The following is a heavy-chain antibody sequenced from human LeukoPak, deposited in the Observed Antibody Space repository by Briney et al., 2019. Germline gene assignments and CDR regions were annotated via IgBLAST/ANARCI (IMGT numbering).Heavy chain of an antibody. Sequence: GGSLRLFCAASGFTFSSYWMNWARQAPGKGLEWVASINHNGNVNYYVDSVKGRFTISRDDAKNSLYLQMSNLRAEDTAVYFCARGGGLDVWGQGATVTVSS. D-gene: IGHD3-16*01. CDR1: GFTFSSYW. CDR3: ARGGGLDV. CDR2: INHNGNVN. V-gene: IGHV3-7*03. J-gene: IGHJ6*02.